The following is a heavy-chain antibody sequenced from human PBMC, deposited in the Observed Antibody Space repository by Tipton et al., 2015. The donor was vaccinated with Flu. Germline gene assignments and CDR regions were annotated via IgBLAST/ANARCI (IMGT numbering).Heavy chain of an antibody. V-gene: IGHV4-38-2*01. CDR2: LYHTGST. CDR1: GYSIASDYY. CDR3: ARSTVGIFGVVEGPHGLDV. Sequence: TLSLTCSVSGYSIASDYYWGWIRQPPGKGLEWIGNLYHTGSTYHNPSLRSRVTISLDMSKNQLSLRLRSVTAADTAVYYCARSTVGIFGVVEGPHGLDVWGHGTTVTVSS. D-gene: IGHD3-3*01. J-gene: IGHJ6*02.